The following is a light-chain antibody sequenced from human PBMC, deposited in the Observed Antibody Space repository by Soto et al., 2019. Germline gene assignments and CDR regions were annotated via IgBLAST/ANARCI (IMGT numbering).Light chain of an antibody. CDR2: GNS. CDR1: SSSIGAGYD. CDR3: QSYDSSLSGSRV. Sequence: QAVVTQPPSVSGAPGQRVTISCTGSSSSIGAGYDVHWYQQLPGTAPKLLIYGNSNRPSGVPDRFSGSKSGTSAALAITGLQAEDEADYYCQSYDSSLSGSRVFGGGTKVTVL. J-gene: IGLJ3*02. V-gene: IGLV1-40*01.